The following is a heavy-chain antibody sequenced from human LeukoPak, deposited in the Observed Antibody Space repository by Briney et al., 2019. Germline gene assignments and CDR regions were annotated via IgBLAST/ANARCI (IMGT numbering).Heavy chain of an antibody. CDR2: ISGSGGSS. CDR1: GFTFSSSA. J-gene: IGHJ4*02. Sequence: PGGSLRLSCAASGFTFSSSAMSWVRQAPGKGLEWVSAISGSGGSSYYADSVKGRFTISRDNSKNTLYLQMNSLRAEDTAVYYCAKGGFRDSSGHDFDYWGQGTLVTVSS. CDR3: AKGGFRDSSGHDFDY. D-gene: IGHD3-22*01. V-gene: IGHV3-23*01.